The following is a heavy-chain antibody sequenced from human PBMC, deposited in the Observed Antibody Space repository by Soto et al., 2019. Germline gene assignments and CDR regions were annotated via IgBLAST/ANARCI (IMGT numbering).Heavy chain of an antibody. CDR1: GYIFTSYW. CDR2: IYPGDSDT. V-gene: IGHV5-51*01. CDR3: ARRLAYYYDSSGPDDAFDI. Sequence: GESLKISCKGSGYIFTSYWIGWVRQMPGKGLEWMGIIYPGDSDTRYSPSFQGQVTISADKSISTAYLQWSSLKASDTAMYYCARRLAYYYDSSGPDDAFDIWGQGTMVTVSS. J-gene: IGHJ3*02. D-gene: IGHD3-22*01.